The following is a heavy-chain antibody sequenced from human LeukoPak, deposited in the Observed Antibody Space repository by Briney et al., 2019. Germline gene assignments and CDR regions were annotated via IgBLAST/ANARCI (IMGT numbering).Heavy chain of an antibody. CDR2: ISASGGST. V-gene: IGHV3-23*01. Sequence: GGSLRLSCAASGFLFSSYAMTWVRQAPGKGLEWVATISASGGSTYYADSVQGRFSISRDNSKKTLYLQMNSLRAEDTAVYYCAKVGDYGDYALDYWGQGTLVTVSS. CDR3: AKVGDYGDYALDY. D-gene: IGHD4-17*01. CDR1: GFLFSSYA. J-gene: IGHJ4*02.